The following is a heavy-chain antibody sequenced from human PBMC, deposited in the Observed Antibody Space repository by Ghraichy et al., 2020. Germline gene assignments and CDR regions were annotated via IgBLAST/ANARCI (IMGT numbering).Heavy chain of an antibody. Sequence: GGSLRLSCAASGFTFDDYAMHWVRQAPGKGLEWVSGISWNSGSIGYADSVKGRFTISRDNAKNSLYLQMNSLRAEDTALYYCAKDIARYYYDSLDPWGQGTLVTVSS. J-gene: IGHJ5*02. CDR2: ISWNSGSI. CDR3: AKDIARYYYDSLDP. V-gene: IGHV3-9*01. CDR1: GFTFDDYA. D-gene: IGHD3-22*01.